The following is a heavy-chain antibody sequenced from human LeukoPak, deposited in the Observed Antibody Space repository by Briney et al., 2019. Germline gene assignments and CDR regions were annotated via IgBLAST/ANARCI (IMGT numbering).Heavy chain of an antibody. Sequence: GGSLRLSCAASGFTFSSYAMSWVRQAPGEGLEWVSAISGSGGSTYYADSVKGRFTISRDNSKNTLYLQMNSLRAEDTAVYYCAKDKSPGYDYVWGSYRSYPLDYWGQGTLVTVSS. CDR3: AKDKSPGYDYVWGSYRSYPLDY. CDR1: GFTFSSYA. V-gene: IGHV3-23*01. J-gene: IGHJ4*02. D-gene: IGHD3-16*02. CDR2: ISGSGGST.